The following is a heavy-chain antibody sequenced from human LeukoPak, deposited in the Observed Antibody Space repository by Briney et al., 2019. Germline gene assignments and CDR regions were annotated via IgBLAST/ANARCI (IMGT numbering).Heavy chain of an antibody. J-gene: IGHJ3*02. CDR2: IYYSGST. Sequence: SETLSLTCTVSGGSISSYYWSWIRQPPGKGLEWIGYIYYSGSTNYNPSLKSRVTISVDTSKNQFSLKLSSVTAADTAVYYCARDRGYPLGALDIWGQGTMVTVSS. CDR1: GGSISSYY. CDR3: ARDRGYPLGALDI. V-gene: IGHV4-59*01. D-gene: IGHD5-12*01.